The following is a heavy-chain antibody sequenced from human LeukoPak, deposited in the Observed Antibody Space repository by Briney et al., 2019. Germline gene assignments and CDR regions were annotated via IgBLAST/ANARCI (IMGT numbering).Heavy chain of an antibody. V-gene: IGHV3-66*01. Sequence: GGSLRLSCAASGITVSSNYMSWVRQAPGKGLEWVSLIYSDGSTYYADSVKGGFTISRDNSKNTVYLQMSSLRVEDTAVYYCFNYAYWGQGTLVTVSS. CDR3: FNYAY. D-gene: IGHD3-16*01. CDR2: IYSDGST. J-gene: IGHJ4*02. CDR1: GITVSSNY.